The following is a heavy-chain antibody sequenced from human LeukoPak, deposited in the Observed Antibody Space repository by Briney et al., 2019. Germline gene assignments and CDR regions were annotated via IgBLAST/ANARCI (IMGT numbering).Heavy chain of an antibody. CDR2: IYYSGST. CDR1: GGSISSGDYY. D-gene: IGHD6-19*01. J-gene: IGHJ5*02. CDR3: ARGLQVAGAWFDP. Sequence: SETLSLTCTVSGGSISSGDYYWSWIRQPPGKGLEWIGYIYYSGSTYYNPSLKSRVTISVDTSKNQFSLKLSSVTAADTAVYYCARGLQVAGAWFDPWGQGTLVTVSS. V-gene: IGHV4-30-4*01.